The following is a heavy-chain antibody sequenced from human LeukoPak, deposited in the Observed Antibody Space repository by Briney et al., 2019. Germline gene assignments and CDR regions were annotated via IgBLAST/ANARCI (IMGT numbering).Heavy chain of an antibody. CDR3: ARGQVPKLVPAAAISFDY. D-gene: IGHD2-2*01. CDR1: GGSFSGYY. J-gene: IGHJ4*02. CDR2: INHSGST. V-gene: IGHV4-34*01. Sequence: SETLSLTCAVYGGSFSGYYWSWIRQPPGKGLEWIGEINHSGSTNYNPSLKSRVTISVDTSKNQFFLKLSSVTAADTAVYYCARGQVPKLVPAAAISFDYWGQGTLVTVSS.